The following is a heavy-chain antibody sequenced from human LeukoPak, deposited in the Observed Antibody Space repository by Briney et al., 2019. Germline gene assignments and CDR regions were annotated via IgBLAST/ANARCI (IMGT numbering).Heavy chain of an antibody. D-gene: IGHD2-2*01. CDR2: INPNSGGT. CDR3: ARDHRIAVVPAAMNWFDP. V-gene: IGHV1-2*02. CDR1: GYTFTGYY. J-gene: IGHJ5*02. Sequence: GASVKVSCKASGYTFTGYYMHWVRQAPGQGLEWMGWINPNSGGTNYAQKFQGRVTMTRDTSISTAYMELSRLRSDDTAVYYCARDHRIAVVPAAMNWFDPWGQGTLVTVSS.